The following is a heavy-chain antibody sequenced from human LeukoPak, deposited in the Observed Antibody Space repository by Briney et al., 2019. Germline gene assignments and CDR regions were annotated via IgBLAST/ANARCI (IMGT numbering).Heavy chain of an antibody. CDR2: VYYNGTT. CDR1: GGSVSGFY. D-gene: IGHD3-16*01. Sequence: PSETLSLTCTVSGGSVSGFYWSWIRQPPGKGLEWIGSVYYNGTTNYNPSLKSRVTISVDTSKNQFSLKLSSVTAADTAVYYCARVARKGDYFDYWGQGTLVTVSS. V-gene: IGHV4-59*02. CDR3: ARVARKGDYFDY. J-gene: IGHJ4*02.